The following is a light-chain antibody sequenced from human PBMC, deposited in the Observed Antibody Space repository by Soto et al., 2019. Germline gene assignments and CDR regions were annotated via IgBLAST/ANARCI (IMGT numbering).Light chain of an antibody. J-gene: IGKJ5*01. CDR2: DAS. CDR1: QDISNY. V-gene: IGKV1-33*01. Sequence: DIQITQYPSSLSASVGDRVTITCQASQDISNYLNWYQQKPGKAPKLLIYDASNLETGVPSRFSGSGSGTDFTFTISSLQPEDIATYYCQQYDNLSTSGEGTRLESK. CDR3: QQYDNLST.